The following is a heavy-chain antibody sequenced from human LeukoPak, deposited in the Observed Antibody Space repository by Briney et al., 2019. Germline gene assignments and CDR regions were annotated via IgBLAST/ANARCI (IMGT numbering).Heavy chain of an antibody. V-gene: IGHV4-34*01. CDR2: INHSGST. CDR1: GGSFSGYY. J-gene: IGHJ4*02. D-gene: IGHD6-13*01. Sequence: SETLSLTCAVYGGSFSGYYWSWIRQPPGKGLEWIGEINHSGSTNYNPSLKSRVTISVDTSKNQFSLKLSSVTAADTAVYYCARGRRVQQPRHPFDYWGQGTLVTVSS. CDR3: ARGRRVQQPRHPFDY.